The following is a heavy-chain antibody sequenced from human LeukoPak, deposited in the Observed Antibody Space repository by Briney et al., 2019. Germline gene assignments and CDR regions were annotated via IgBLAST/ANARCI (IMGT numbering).Heavy chain of an antibody. D-gene: IGHD3-22*01. CDR3: AREGKDSSGYYYESWFDP. CDR1: GGSISSGSYY. Sequence: SQTLSLTCTVSGGSISSGSYYWSWIRQPAGKGLAWIGRIYTSGSTNYNPSLKSRVTISVDTSKNQFSLKLSSVTAADTAVYYCAREGKDSSGYYYESWFDPWGQGTLVTVSS. CDR2: IYTSGST. V-gene: IGHV4-61*02. J-gene: IGHJ5*02.